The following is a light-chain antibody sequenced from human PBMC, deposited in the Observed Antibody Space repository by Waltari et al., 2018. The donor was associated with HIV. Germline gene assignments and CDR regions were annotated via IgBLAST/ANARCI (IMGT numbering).Light chain of an antibody. CDR2: GAS. Sequence: EIVMTQSPATLSVSPGGRATLSCRASQSVSSDLAWYQQKPGQAPRLLIYGASSRAAGIPARFSGSGSGTECTLIITSLQSEDFAVYYCQQYNEWPPLTFGGGTKVEIE. J-gene: IGKJ4*01. V-gene: IGKV3-15*01. CDR1: QSVSSD. CDR3: QQYNEWPPLT.